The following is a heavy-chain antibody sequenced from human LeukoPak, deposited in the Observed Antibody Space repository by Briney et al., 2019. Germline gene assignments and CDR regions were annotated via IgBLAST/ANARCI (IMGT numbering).Heavy chain of an antibody. J-gene: IGHJ4*02. D-gene: IGHD5-12*01. CDR3: AKEMKPWMHFDY. CDR1: GFTFSRSA. V-gene: IGHV3-30*18. Sequence: GRSLRLSCAASGFTFSRSAVHWVRQAPGKGLEWVAVISHDGSNTDYTDSVKGRFTISRDNSKNTLYLQMNSLRAEDTAVYYCAKEMKPWMHFDYWGQGTLVPVSS. CDR2: ISHDGSNT.